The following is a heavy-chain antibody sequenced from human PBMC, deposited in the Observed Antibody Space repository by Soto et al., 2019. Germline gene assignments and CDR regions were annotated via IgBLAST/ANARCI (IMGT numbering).Heavy chain of an antibody. V-gene: IGHV3-15*01. CDR3: TTGIAARQSHYYYYYYMDV. CDR2: IKSKTDGGTT. Sequence: EVQLVESGGGLVKPGGSLRLSCAASGFTFSNAWMSWVRQAPGKGLEWVGRIKSKTDGGTTDYAAPVKGRFTISRDDSKNTLYLQMNSLKTEDTAVYYCTTGIAARQSHYYYYYYMDVWGKGTTVTVSS. D-gene: IGHD6-6*01. CDR1: GFTFSNAW. J-gene: IGHJ6*03.